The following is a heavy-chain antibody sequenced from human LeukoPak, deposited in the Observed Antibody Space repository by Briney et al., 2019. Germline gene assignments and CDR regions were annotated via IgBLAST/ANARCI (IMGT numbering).Heavy chain of an antibody. J-gene: IGHJ6*03. Sequence: PSETLSLTCSVSGASINSYYWSWIRQPPGKGLEWIGNIYYNRSTSYHPSLKSRVSISVDTSTNQFSLKLTSVTAADTAMYFCARLGGYNWNPRHYYFYYMDVWGKGTTVTVSS. CDR3: ARLGGYNWNPRHYYFYYMDV. D-gene: IGHD1-20*01. CDR2: IYYNRST. V-gene: IGHV4-59*08. CDR1: GASINSYY.